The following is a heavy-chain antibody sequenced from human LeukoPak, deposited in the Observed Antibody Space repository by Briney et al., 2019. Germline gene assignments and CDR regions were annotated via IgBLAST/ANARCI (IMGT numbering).Heavy chain of an antibody. V-gene: IGHV4-34*01. CDR3: ARVISRYSSSWYGP. J-gene: IGHJ5*02. Sequence: SETLSLTCAVYGGSFSGYYWSWIRQPPGKGLEWIGEINHSGSTNYNPSLKSRVIISVDTSKNQFSLKLSSVTAADTAVYYCARVISRYSSSWYGPWGQGTLVTVSS. CDR2: INHSGST. CDR1: GGSFSGYY. D-gene: IGHD6-13*01.